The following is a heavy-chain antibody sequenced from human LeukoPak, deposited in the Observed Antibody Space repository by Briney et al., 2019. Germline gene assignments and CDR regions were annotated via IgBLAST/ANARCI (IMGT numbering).Heavy chain of an antibody. CDR2: IIPIFGTA. V-gene: IGHV1-69*13. Sequence: SVKVSCKASGYTFTSYDINWVRQATGQGLEWMGGIIPIFGTANYAQKFQGRVTITADESTSTAYMELSSLRSDDTAVYYCARGPGGRSGYYPLEDYYYYYYMDVRGKGTTVTVSS. J-gene: IGHJ6*03. CDR1: GYTFTSYD. CDR3: ARGPGGRSGYYPLEDYYYYYYMDV. D-gene: IGHD3-22*01.